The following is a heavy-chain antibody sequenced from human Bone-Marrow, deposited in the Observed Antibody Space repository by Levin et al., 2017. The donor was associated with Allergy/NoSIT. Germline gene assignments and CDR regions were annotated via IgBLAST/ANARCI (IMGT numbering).Heavy chain of an antibody. D-gene: IGHD6-19*01. V-gene: IGHV3-33*01. CDR3: ARLGSAWCADY. CDR2: IWYDGSRK. Sequence: GGSLILSCAASGFTFTSYGMHWVRQAPGKGLEWVAVIWYDGSRKYYAESVKGRFTISRDDSKNTLYLQVDSLRAEDTAVYYCARLGSAWCADYWGQGTLVTVSS. J-gene: IGHJ4*02. CDR1: GFTFTSYG.